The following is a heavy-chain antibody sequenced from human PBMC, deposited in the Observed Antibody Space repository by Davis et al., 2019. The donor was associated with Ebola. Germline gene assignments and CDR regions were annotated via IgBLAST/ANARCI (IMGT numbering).Heavy chain of an antibody. CDR3: SRAGYMGYVASWLHP. D-gene: IGHD5-12*01. V-gene: IGHV3-49*04. J-gene: IGHJ5*02. CDR1: GFTFGAYA. Sequence: PGGSLRLSCRGSGFTFGAYALSWVRQAPGKGLEWVGFIRSKAYGGTTEYAASVKGRFTISRDDVQSIAYLQVNSLKTEDTGVYYCSRAGYMGYVASWLHPWGQGTLVTVSS. CDR2: IRSKAYGGTT.